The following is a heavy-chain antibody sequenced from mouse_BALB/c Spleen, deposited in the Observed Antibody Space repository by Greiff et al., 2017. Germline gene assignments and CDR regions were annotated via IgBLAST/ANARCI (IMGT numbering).Heavy chain of an antibody. V-gene: IGHV5-12-1*01. CDR2: ISSGGGST. J-gene: IGHJ4*01. CDR1: GFAFSSYA. CDR3: ARHDYPYYYAMDY. D-gene: IGHD2-4*01. Sequence: EVQLVESGGGLVKPGGSLKLSCAASGFAFSSYAMSWVRQTPEKRLEWVAYISSGGGSTYYPDTVKGRFTISRDNAKNTLYLQMSSLKSEDTAMYYCARHDYPYYYAMDYWGQGTSVTVSS.